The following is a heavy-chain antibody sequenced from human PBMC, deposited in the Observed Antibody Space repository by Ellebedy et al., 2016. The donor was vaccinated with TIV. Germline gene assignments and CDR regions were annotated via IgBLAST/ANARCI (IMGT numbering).Heavy chain of an antibody. CDR1: GFTFSNYG. J-gene: IGHJ6*02. D-gene: IGHD2-21*02. V-gene: IGHV3-33*08. CDR2: IWYDGSNK. Sequence: PGGSLRLSCAASGFTFSNYGMHWVRQAPGKGLEWVAVIWYDGSNKYYADSVKGRFTISRDNSKNTLYLQMNSLRAEDTAVYYCARNRGYCGGDCYSSLDGMDVWGQGTTVTVSS. CDR3: ARNRGYCGGDCYSSLDGMDV.